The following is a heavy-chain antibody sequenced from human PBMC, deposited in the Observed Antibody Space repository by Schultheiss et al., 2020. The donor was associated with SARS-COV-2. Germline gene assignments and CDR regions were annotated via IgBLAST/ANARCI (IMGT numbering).Heavy chain of an antibody. CDR2: IWYDGSNK. CDR3: ASNDVVVAGFWFDP. CDR1: GFTFSSYG. Sequence: GGSLRLSCAASGFTFSSYGMHWVRQAPGKGLEWVAVIWYDGSNKYYADSVKGRFTISRDNSKNTLYLQMDSLRAEDTAVYYCASNDVVVAGFWFDPWGQGTLVTVSS. D-gene: IGHD2-15*01. V-gene: IGHV3-33*01. J-gene: IGHJ5*02.